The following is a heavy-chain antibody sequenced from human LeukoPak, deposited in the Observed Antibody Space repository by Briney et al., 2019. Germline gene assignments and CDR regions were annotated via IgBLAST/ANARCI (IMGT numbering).Heavy chain of an antibody. J-gene: IGHJ4*02. CDR2: IYYSGST. CDR1: GGSISSSSYY. V-gene: IGHV4-39*01. CDR3: ARSPPSYYYGSGSYYTDY. Sequence: SETLSLTCTVSGGSISSSSYYWGWIRQPPGKGLGWIGSIYYSGSTYYNPSLKSRVTISVDTSKNQFSLKLSSVTAADTAVYCCARSPPSYYYGSGSYYTDYWGQGTLVTVSS. D-gene: IGHD3-10*01.